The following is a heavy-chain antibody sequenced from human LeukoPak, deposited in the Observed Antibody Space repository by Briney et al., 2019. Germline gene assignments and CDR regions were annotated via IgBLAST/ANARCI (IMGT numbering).Heavy chain of an antibody. CDR2: IYYSGST. Sequence: SETLSLTCTVSGGSISSHYWSWIRQPPGKGLEWIGYIYYSGSTNYNPSLKSRVTISVDTSKNQFSLKLSSVTAADTAVYYCARVVPVGYYFDYWGQGTLVTVSS. CDR1: GGSISSHY. D-gene: IGHD2-2*01. J-gene: IGHJ4*02. CDR3: ARVVPVGYYFDY. V-gene: IGHV4-59*11.